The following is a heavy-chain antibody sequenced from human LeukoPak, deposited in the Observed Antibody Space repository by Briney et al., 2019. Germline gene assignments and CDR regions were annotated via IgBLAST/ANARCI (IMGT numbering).Heavy chain of an antibody. J-gene: IGHJ6*03. CDR2: IYTSGST. D-gene: IGHD4-11*01. Sequence: SQTLSLTCTVSGGSISSGSYYWSWIRQPAGKGLEWIGRIYTSGSTNYNPSLKSRVTISVDTSKNQFSLKLSSVTAADTAVYYCARHVGYSNYIGYYYYYYMDVWGKGTTVTVSS. V-gene: IGHV4-61*02. CDR3: ARHVGYSNYIGYYYYYYMDV. CDR1: GGSISSGSYY.